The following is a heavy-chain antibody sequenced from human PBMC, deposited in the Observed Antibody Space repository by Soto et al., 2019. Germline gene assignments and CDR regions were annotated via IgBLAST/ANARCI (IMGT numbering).Heavy chain of an antibody. CDR2: IYYSGST. CDR1: GGSISSGGYY. Sequence: QVQLQESGPGLVKPSQTLSLTCTVSGGSISSGGYYWSWIRQRPGKGLEWIGYIYYSGSTYYNPSLKSRVTISVDTSKNQFSLKLSSVTAADTAVYYCARFEGITMVRGVITVWGQGTLVTVSS. J-gene: IGHJ4*02. D-gene: IGHD3-10*01. V-gene: IGHV4-31*03. CDR3: ARFEGITMVRGVITV.